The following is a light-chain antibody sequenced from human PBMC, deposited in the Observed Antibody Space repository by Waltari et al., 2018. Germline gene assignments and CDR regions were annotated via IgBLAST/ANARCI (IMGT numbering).Light chain of an antibody. CDR2: CAS. CDR1: QSLLYSSNNKNF. J-gene: IGKJ1*01. V-gene: IGKV4-1*01. CDR3: QQYYSTPWT. Sequence: DLVMTQSPDSLAVSLSGQATLHFQARQSLLYSSNNKNFLAWYQQKPGQPPKLLIYCASTRESGVPDRFSGSGSGTDFTLTISSLQAEDVAVYYCQQYYSTPWTFGQGTKVEIK.